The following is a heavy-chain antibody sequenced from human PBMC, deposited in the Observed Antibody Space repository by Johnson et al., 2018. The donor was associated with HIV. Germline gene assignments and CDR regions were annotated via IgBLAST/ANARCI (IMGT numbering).Heavy chain of an antibody. D-gene: IGHD4-11*01. CDR1: GFTFSSYG. J-gene: IGHJ3*02. CDR2: ISYDGSNK. V-gene: IGHV3-30*03. Sequence: QVQLVESGGGVVQPGRSLRLSCAASGFTFSSYGMHWVRQAPGKGLEWVAVISYDGSNKYYADSVKGRFTISRDNSKNTLYLQMNSLRAEDTAVYYCARSYSNYDYDAFDIWGQGTMVTVSS. CDR3: ARSYSNYDYDAFDI.